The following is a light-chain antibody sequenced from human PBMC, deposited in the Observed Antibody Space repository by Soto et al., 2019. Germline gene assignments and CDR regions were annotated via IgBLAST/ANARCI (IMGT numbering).Light chain of an antibody. J-gene: IGKJ4*01. V-gene: IGKV3-20*01. Sequence: EIVLTQSPGTLSLSPGERATLSCRASQSVADNYLAWYQQKPGQAPRLLIYSASRRATGIPDTFTGSGSGTDFTLTISRLEPEDFAVYYCQQYGSSPTFGGGTKVDIK. CDR1: QSVADNY. CDR3: QQYGSSPT. CDR2: SAS.